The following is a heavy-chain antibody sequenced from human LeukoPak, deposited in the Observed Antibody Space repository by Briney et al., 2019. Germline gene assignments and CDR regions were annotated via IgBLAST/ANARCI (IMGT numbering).Heavy chain of an antibody. CDR2: IYHSGST. D-gene: IGHD5-18*01. J-gene: IGHJ4*02. Sequence: SETLSLTSAVSGYSISSGYYWGWIRQPPGKGLEWIGSIYHSGSTYYNPSLKSRVTISVDTSKNQFSLKLSSVTAADTAVYYCARHAAMATYYFDYWGQGTLVTVSS. CDR1: GYSISSGYY. V-gene: IGHV4-38-2*01. CDR3: ARHAAMATYYFDY.